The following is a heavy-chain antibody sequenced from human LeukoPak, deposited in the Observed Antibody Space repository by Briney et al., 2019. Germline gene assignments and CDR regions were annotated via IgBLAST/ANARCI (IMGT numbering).Heavy chain of an antibody. V-gene: IGHV3-23*01. J-gene: IGHJ4*02. CDR1: GFTLSSYA. CDR3: AKDSGWLDY. Sequence: GGSLRLSCAASGFTLSSYAMSWVRQAPGKGLEWVSAISDTGNTYHADSVKGRFTISRDNSRNTLYLQMTSLRAEDTAVYYCAKDSGWLDYWGQGTLVTVSS. D-gene: IGHD6-19*01. CDR2: ISDTGNT.